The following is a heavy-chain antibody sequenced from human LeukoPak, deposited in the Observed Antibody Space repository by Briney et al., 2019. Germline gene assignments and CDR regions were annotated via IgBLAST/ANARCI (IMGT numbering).Heavy chain of an antibody. J-gene: IGHJ3*02. CDR1: GYSFTSYW. V-gene: IGHV5-51*01. D-gene: IGHD2-21*02. CDR2: IYPDDSDT. Sequence: GESLKTSCKDSGYSFTSYWIGWVRQMPGKGLEWMGIIYPDDSDTKYSPSFHGHVTISADKSINTAYLQWSSLKASDTAMYYCARRRLCGSDCFAFDIWGQGTMVTVSS. CDR3: ARRRLCGSDCFAFDI.